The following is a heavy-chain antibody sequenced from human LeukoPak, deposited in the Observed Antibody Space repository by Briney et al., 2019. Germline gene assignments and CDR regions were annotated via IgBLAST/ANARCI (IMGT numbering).Heavy chain of an antibody. V-gene: IGHV4-4*07. CDR3: ARQGVATAIDY. CDR1: GGSISNYY. Sequence: SETLSLTCTVSGGSISNYYWSWIRQPAGKGLEWIGGISASGNTNYNPSLKSRVTMSVDTSMNLFALKLSSVTAADTAVYYCARQGVATAIDYWGQGTLVTVSS. CDR2: ISASGNT. D-gene: IGHD2-21*02. J-gene: IGHJ4*02.